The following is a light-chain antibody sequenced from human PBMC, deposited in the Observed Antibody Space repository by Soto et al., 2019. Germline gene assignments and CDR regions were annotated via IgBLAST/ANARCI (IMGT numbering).Light chain of an antibody. Sequence: KVLTQSPGTLSLTPGERATLSCRASQSVSTRYLAWYQQKPGQAPRLLIYGASSRATGIPDRFSGSGSGTDFTLTISRLEPEDFAVYYCQQYGDSLTWTFAQGTKVDIK. CDR3: QQYGDSLTWT. CDR1: QSVSTRY. J-gene: IGKJ1*01. V-gene: IGKV3-20*01. CDR2: GAS.